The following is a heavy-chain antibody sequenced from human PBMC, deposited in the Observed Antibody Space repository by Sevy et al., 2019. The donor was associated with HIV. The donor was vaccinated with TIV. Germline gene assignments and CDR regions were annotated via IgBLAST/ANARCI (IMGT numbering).Heavy chain of an antibody. V-gene: IGHV3-33*01. J-gene: IGHJ4*02. D-gene: IGHD3-10*01. CDR2: VWYDGSYK. CDR1: GFIFSDYG. CDR3: ASDKVLPVMVSMVRGALSYYFDY. Sequence: GGSLRLSCAASGFIFSDYGMHWVRQAPGKGLEWVAVVWYDGSYKYYTDSVKGRFTISRDNSNNMVFLQMNSLRAEDTAVYYCASDKVLPVMVSMVRGALSYYFDYWGQGTLVTVSS.